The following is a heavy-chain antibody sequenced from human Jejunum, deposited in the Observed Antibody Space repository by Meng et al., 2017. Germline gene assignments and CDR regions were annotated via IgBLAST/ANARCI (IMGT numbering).Heavy chain of an antibody. CDR3: TAEDPQYYFDY. J-gene: IGHJ4*02. Sequence: EVQLVESGGGLVKPGGSLRLSCAASGFTFSNAWLSLVRQAPGKGLEWIARIRRKTDATTTDYVAPVKGRFTISRDDSENTLFLQMNSLKTEDTAVYYCTAEDPQYYFDYWGQGTLVTVSS. CDR1: GFTFSNAW. CDR2: IRRKTDATTT. V-gene: IGHV3-15*01.